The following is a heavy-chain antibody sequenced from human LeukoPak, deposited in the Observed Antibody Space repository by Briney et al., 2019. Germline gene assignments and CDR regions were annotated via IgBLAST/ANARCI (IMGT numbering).Heavy chain of an antibody. V-gene: IGHV3-7*01. CDR3: AKGLFNIVATIRTEFYFDY. CDR2: IKQDGSEE. D-gene: IGHD5-12*01. CDR1: GFTFSSYW. J-gene: IGHJ4*02. Sequence: GGSLRLSCAASGFTFSSYWMSWVRQAPGKGLEWVANIKQDGSEEYYADSVKGRFTISRDNSKNTLYLQMNSLRAEDTAVYYCAKGLFNIVATIRTEFYFDYWGQGTLVTVSS.